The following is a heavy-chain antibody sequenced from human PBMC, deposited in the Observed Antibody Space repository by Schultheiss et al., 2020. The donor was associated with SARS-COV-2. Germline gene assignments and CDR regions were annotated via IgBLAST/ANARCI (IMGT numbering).Heavy chain of an antibody. V-gene: IGHV1-69*01. D-gene: IGHD1-20*01. CDR1: GGTFSSYA. CDR2: IIPIFGTA. J-gene: IGHJ5*02. Sequence: KISCKASGGTFSSYAISWVRQAPGQGLEWMGGIIPIFGTANYAQKFQGRVTITADESTSTAYMELSSLRSEDTAVYYCARLTGTGDEDWFDPWGQGTLVTVSS. CDR3: ARLTGTGDEDWFDP.